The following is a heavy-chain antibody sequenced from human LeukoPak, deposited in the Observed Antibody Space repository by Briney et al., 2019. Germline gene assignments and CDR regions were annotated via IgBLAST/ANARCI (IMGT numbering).Heavy chain of an antibody. CDR1: GGTFSSYA. D-gene: IGHD6-13*01. V-gene: IGHV1-69*05. CDR3: ARDKVSQQTLDAFDI. CDR2: IIPIFGTA. J-gene: IGHJ3*02. Sequence: ASVKVSCKASGGTFSSYAISWVRQASGQGLEWMGGIIPIFGTANYAQKFQGRVTITTDESTSTAYMELSSLRSEDTAVYYCARDKVSQQTLDAFDIWGQGTMVTVSS.